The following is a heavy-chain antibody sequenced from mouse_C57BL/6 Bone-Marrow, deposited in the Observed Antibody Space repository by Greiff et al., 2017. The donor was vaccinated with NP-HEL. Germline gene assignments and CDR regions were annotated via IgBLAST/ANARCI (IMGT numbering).Heavy chain of an antibody. D-gene: IGHD2-3*01. Sequence: EVKLMESLGGLVQPGGSLKLSCAASGFTFSDYYMYWVRQTPEKRLEWVAYISNGGGSTYYPDTVKGRFTISRDNAKNTLYLQMSRLKSEDTAMYYCARRGYYYYAMDYWGQGTSVTVSS. CDR3: ARRGYYYYAMDY. CDR1: GFTFSDYY. V-gene: IGHV5-12*01. J-gene: IGHJ4*01. CDR2: ISNGGGST.